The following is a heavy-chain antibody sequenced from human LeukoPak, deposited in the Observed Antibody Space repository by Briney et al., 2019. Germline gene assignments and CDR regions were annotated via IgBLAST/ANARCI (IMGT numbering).Heavy chain of an antibody. V-gene: IGHV1-46*01. Sequence: ASVKVSCKASGYTFTSYYMDWVRQAPGQGLEWMGIINPSGGSTSYAQKFQGRVTMTRDMSTSTVYMELSSLRSEDTAVYYCASLAGGDSESSDAFDIWGQGTMVTVSS. CDR1: GYTFTSYY. CDR2: INPSGGST. D-gene: IGHD4-23*01. J-gene: IGHJ3*02. CDR3: ASLAGGDSESSDAFDI.